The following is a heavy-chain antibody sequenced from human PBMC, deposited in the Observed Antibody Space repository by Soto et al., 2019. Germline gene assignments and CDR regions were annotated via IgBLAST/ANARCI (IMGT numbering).Heavy chain of an antibody. CDR2: INPSGDST. CDR3: ARDVPPYKPGYYYYGMDV. V-gene: IGHV1-46*01. Sequence: ASVKVSCKASGYTFTSYYIHWVRQAPGQGLEWMGIINPSGDSTTYAQKFQGRVTMTRDTSTSTVYMELSSLRSEDTAVYYCARDVPPYKPGYYYYGMDVWGQGTTVTVSS. CDR1: GYTFTSYY. D-gene: IGHD1-1*01. J-gene: IGHJ6*02.